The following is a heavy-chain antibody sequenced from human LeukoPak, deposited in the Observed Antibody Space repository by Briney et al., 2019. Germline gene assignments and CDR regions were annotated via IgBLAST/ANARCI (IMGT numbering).Heavy chain of an antibody. CDR2: ISGGGGTTYYA. CDR1: GFTFSGYA. CDR3: AKDSELGIDY. J-gene: IGHJ4*02. V-gene: IGHV3-23*01. Sequence: GGSLRLSCAASGFTFSGYAMSWVRQSPGKGLEWVSAISGGGGTTYYAYYADSVKGRFTISRDNSKNTRYLLMNSLRAEDTAVYYCAKDSELGIDYWGQGTLVTVSS. D-gene: IGHD1-14*01.